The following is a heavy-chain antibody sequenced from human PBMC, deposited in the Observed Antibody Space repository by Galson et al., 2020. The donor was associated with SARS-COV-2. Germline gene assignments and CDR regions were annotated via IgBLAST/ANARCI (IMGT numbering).Heavy chain of an antibody. V-gene: IGHV3-48*03. Sequence: GESLKISCAASGFTFSSYEMNWVCQAPGKGLEWLSYMSSSGRTIYYAESLKGRFTISRDNAKNSLYLQMNSLRVEDTAVYYCAREGIALGDIWGQGTMVTVSS. CDR3: AREGIALGDI. J-gene: IGHJ3*02. D-gene: IGHD6-13*01. CDR1: GFTFSSYE. CDR2: MSSSGRTI.